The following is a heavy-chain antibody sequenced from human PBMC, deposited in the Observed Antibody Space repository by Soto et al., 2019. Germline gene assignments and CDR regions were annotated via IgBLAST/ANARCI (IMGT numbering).Heavy chain of an antibody. J-gene: IGHJ4*02. V-gene: IGHV4-4*02. CDR2: IYHSGST. D-gene: IGHD4-17*01. CDR3: ARDVSVVTVTTNLDY. Sequence: SETLSLTCAVSSGSISSSNWWSWVRQPPGKGLEWIGEIYHSGSTNYNPSLKSRVTISVDKSKNQFSLKLSSVTAADTAVYYCARDVSVVTVTTNLDYWGQGTLVTVSS. CDR1: SGSISSSNW.